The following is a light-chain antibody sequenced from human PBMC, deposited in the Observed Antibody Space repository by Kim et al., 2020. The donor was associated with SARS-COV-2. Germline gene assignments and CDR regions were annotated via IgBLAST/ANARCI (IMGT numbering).Light chain of an antibody. V-gene: IGKV1-5*03. CDR1: QGISSW. CDR2: KTS. Sequence: ASVGVRVTITCRASQGISSWLAWYQKKPGKAPKLMIYKTSNLESGVPSRFGGSASGTEFTLTISGLQPDDFATYFCQQYNSWWTFGQGTKVEIK. CDR3: QQYNSWWT. J-gene: IGKJ1*01.